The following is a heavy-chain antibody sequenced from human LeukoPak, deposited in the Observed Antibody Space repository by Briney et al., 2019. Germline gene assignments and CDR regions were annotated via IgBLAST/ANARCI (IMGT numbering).Heavy chain of an antibody. J-gene: IGHJ4*02. CDR2: ISNSGGST. CDR3: AKRASGSGTSLYYFDY. D-gene: IGHD3-10*01. V-gene: IGHV3-23*01. CDR1: GFTFSSYA. Sequence: PGGSLRLSCAASGFTFSSYAMSWVRQDPGKGLEWVSDISNSGGSTFYADSVKGRFTISRDNSKNTLYLQMNSLRAEDTAVYYCAKRASGSGTSLYYFDYWGQGTLVTVSS.